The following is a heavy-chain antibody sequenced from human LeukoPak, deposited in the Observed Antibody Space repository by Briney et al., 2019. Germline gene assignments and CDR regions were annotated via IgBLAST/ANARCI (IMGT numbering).Heavy chain of an antibody. Sequence: PSETLSLTCAVSGYSISSGYYWGWIRQPPGKGLEWIGSIYHSGSTYYNPSLKSRVTISVDTSKNQFSLQLSSVTAADTAVYYRARHIRPYPFRGVVVIYYFDYWGQGTLVTVSS. CDR3: ARHIRPYPFRGVVVIYYFDY. CDR2: IYHSGST. V-gene: IGHV4-38-2*01. D-gene: IGHD3-22*01. CDR1: GYSISSGYY. J-gene: IGHJ4*02.